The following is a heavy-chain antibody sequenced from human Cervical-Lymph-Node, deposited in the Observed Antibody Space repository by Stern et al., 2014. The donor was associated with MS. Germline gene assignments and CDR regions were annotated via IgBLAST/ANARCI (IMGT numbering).Heavy chain of an antibody. J-gene: IGHJ4*02. CDR3: ARWPDSRPGGGFDY. Sequence: QVQLQESGPGLVKPSQTLSLTCPVSGGSISSGGYYWSWIRPHPGKGLEWIGYIYYSGSTFYNPSLKSRVTISVDTSKNQFSLKLSSVTAADTAVYYCARWPDSRPGGGFDYWGQGTLVTVSS. CDR2: IYYSGST. V-gene: IGHV4-31*03. CDR1: GGSISSGGYY. D-gene: IGHD1-14*01.